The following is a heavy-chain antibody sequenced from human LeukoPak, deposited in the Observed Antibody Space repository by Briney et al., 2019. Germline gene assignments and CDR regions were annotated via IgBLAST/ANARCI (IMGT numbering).Heavy chain of an antibody. CDR1: GFTFSRYA. CDR2: ISYDANIGSNK. J-gene: IGHJ6*02. D-gene: IGHD4-11*01. CDR3: AKIPHLAYSNYGRDYGMDV. V-gene: IGHV3-30-3*02. Sequence: GRSLRLSCATSGFTFSRYAMHWVRQAPGKGLEWVALISYDANIGSNKYYADSVKGRFTISRDNSKNTLYLQMNSLRAEDTAVYYCAKIPHLAYSNYGRDYGMDVWGQGTTVTVSS.